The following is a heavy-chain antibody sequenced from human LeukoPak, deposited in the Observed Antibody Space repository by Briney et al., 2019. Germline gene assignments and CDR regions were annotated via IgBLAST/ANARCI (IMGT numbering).Heavy chain of an antibody. D-gene: IGHD3-22*01. CDR1: GGSISSYY. V-gene: IGHV4-59*01. CDR2: IYYSGST. CDR3: ARDVITSSGYPPNWFDP. J-gene: IGHJ5*02. Sequence: SETLSLTRTVSGGSISSYYWSWIRQPPGKGLEWIGYIYYSGSTNYNPSLKSRVTISVDTSKNQFSLKLSSVTAADTAVYYCARDVITSSGYPPNWFDPWGQGTLVTVSS.